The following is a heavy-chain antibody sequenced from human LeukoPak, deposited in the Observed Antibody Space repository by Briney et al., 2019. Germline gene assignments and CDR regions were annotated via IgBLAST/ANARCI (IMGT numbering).Heavy chain of an antibody. V-gene: IGHV3-7*01. D-gene: IGHD2/OR15-2a*01. Sequence: GGSLRLSCAASGFTFSSYWMSWVRQAPGKGLEWVANIKQDGSEKYYVDSVKGRFTISRDNAKNSLYLHMNSLRAEDTAVYYCARAPSTTFYYYYYGMDVWGQGTTVTVSS. CDR2: IKQDGSEK. CDR1: GFTFSSYW. J-gene: IGHJ6*02. CDR3: ARAPSTTFYYYYYGMDV.